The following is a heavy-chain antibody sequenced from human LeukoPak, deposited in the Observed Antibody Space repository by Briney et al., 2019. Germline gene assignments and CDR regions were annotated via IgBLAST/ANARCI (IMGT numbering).Heavy chain of an antibody. CDR2: ISDAIAGT. V-gene: IGHV3-23*01. J-gene: IGHJ5*01. CDR1: GFTFTSYA. Sequence: GGSLRLSCAASGFTFTSYAMNWVRQAPGKGLEWVSRISDAIAGTYYADSVKGRFTISRDNSKNTLYLQMNSLRAEDTAVYYCARASGLRSFTLISWGLGTLVTVSS. D-gene: IGHD3-3*01. CDR3: ARASGLRSFTLIS.